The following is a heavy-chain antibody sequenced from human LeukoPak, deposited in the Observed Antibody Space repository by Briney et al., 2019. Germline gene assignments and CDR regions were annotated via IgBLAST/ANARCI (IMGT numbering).Heavy chain of an antibody. V-gene: IGHV4-59*01. J-gene: IGHJ4*02. Sequence: PSETLSLTCTVSGGSSSSYYWSWIRQPPGKGLEWIGYIYYSGSTNYNPFLKSRVTISVDTSKNQFSLKLSSVTAADTAVYYCARLDTGDFDYWGQGTLVTVSS. CDR2: IYYSGST. CDR1: GGSSSSYY. CDR3: ARLDTGDFDY. D-gene: IGHD7-27*01.